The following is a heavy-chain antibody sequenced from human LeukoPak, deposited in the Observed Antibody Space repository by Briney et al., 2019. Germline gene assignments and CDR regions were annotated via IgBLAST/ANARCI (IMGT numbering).Heavy chain of an antibody. CDR3: ARPHMGGSDLTDFAC. CDR2: IYYSGST. CDR1: GASISSSNYY. Sequence: SETLSLTCTVSGASISSSNYYWGWIRQPPGKGLEWIASIYYSGSTSYNPSLKSRVTISVDTSKNQFSLKVSSVTAADTAVYYCARPHMGGSDLTDFACWGQGPLVTVSS. D-gene: IGHD1-26*01. V-gene: IGHV4-39*01. J-gene: IGHJ4*02.